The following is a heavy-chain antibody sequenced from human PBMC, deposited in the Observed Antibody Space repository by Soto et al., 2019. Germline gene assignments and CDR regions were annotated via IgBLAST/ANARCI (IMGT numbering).Heavy chain of an antibody. CDR3: ARDIPSTYHYHGLDV. CDR1: GFTFSSYW. Sequence: GGSLRLSCAASGFTFSSYWMTWVRQAPGKGLEWVANIKQDGSEQYYVDSVKGRFAISRDNAKNSMYPQMNSLRAEDTSVYYCARDIPSTYHYHGLDVWGQGTTVTVSS. J-gene: IGHJ6*02. D-gene: IGHD2-2*01. V-gene: IGHV3-7*01. CDR2: IKQDGSEQ.